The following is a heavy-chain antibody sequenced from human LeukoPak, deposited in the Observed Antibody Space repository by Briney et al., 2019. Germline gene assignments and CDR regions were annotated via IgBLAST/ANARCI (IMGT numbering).Heavy chain of an antibody. CDR1: GFTFSSYS. CDR2: ISCSSSYI. J-gene: IGHJ5*02. V-gene: IGHV3-21*01. Sequence: GGSLRLSCAASGFTFSSYSMNWVRQAPGKGLEWVSSISCSSSYIYYADSVKGRFTISRDNAKNSLYLQMNSLRAEDTAVYYCARDRIAAVNWFDPWGQGTLVTVSS. D-gene: IGHD6-13*01. CDR3: ARDRIAAVNWFDP.